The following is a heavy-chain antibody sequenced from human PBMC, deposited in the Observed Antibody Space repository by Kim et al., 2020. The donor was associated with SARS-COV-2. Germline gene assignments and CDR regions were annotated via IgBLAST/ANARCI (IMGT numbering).Heavy chain of an antibody. V-gene: IGHV4-31*02. CDR3: ARAVYGSGHERYYFDY. Sequence: SLKSRVTISVDTSKNQFSLKLSSVTAADTAVYYCARAVYGSGHERYYFDYWGQGTLVTVSS. D-gene: IGHD3-10*01. J-gene: IGHJ4*02.